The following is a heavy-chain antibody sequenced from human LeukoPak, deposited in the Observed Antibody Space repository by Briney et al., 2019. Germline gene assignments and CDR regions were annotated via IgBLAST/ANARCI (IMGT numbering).Heavy chain of an antibody. Sequence: SETLSLTCAVYGGSFRGYYWSCIPQPPGKGLEWIGEINHRGSTNYNPSLKSRVTISVEKSKNELSLKLSSVTAADAGVYYSARGRGNSRIAARPPPQLPSLSYYYMDVWGKGTTVTVSS. CDR1: GGSFRGYY. CDR2: INHRGST. CDR3: ARGRGNSRIAARPPPQLPSLSYYYMDV. V-gene: IGHV4-34*01. D-gene: IGHD6-6*01. J-gene: IGHJ6*03.